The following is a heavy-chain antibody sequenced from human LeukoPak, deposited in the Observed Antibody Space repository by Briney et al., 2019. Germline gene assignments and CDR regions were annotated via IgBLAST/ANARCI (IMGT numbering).Heavy chain of an antibody. V-gene: IGHV4-34*01. Sequence: SETLSLTCSVTGVSFSDSYWSWIRQPPGKGLEWIGEITHSGSSKYNASLKTRVTISVDTSTNQFSLRMNSVTAADTAVYYCVRGIRSWGRKVLDHWGLGTLVTVSS. J-gene: IGHJ4*02. D-gene: IGHD3-16*01. CDR1: GVSFSDSY. CDR2: ITHSGSS. CDR3: VRGIRSWGRKVLDH.